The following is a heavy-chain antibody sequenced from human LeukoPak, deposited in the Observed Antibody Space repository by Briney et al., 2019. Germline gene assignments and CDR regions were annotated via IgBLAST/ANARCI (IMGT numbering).Heavy chain of an antibody. Sequence: SQTLSLTCTVSGGSISSGGYYWRWIRQHPGKGLEWIGYIYYSGSTYYNPSLKSRVTIPVDTSKNQFSLKLSSVTAADTAVYYCARGGPTYYYDSSGYYYPFDYWGQGTLVTVSS. CDR1: GGSISSGGYY. J-gene: IGHJ4*02. CDR2: IYYSGST. CDR3: ARGGPTYYYDSSGYYYPFDY. D-gene: IGHD3-22*01. V-gene: IGHV4-31*03.